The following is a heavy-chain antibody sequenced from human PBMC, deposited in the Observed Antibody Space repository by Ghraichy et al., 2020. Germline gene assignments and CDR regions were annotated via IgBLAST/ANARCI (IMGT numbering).Heavy chain of an antibody. V-gene: IGHV3-23*01. J-gene: IGHJ3*02. CDR3: ARGLSGNYWDAFDI. CDR2: FSANGGGT. D-gene: IGHD1-26*01. Sequence: GESLNISCAASEFTFSSYAMNWVRQAPGRGLEWVSGFSANGGGTNYADSVKGRFTISRDNSKNTLYLQMNNLRAEDTAVYHCARGLSGNYWDAFDIWGQGTMVTVSS. CDR1: EFTFSSYA.